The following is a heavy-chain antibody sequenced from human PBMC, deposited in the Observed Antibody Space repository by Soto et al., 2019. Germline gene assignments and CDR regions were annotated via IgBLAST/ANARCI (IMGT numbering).Heavy chain of an antibody. D-gene: IGHD2-2*02. V-gene: IGHV3-21*01. CDR1: GFTFSTYR. Sequence: PGGPLRLSCVGSGFTFSTYRIDWVRQAPGKGMEWVSSIGSRTDIYYADSVKGRFTISRDNAKNSVSLQMNSLRAEDTAVYYCAREYTAWPLAYGLDVWGQGTTVTVSS. CDR2: IGSRTDI. CDR3: AREYTAWPLAYGLDV. J-gene: IGHJ6*02.